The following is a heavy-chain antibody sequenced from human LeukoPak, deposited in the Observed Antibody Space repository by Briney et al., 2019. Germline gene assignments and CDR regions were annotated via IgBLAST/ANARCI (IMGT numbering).Heavy chain of an antibody. Sequence: SETLSLTCTVSGGSVSSASYYYWSWIRQPPGKGLEWIGHIYYSGITNYNPSLKSRVTMSLDTSKNQFFLKMNSVTAADAAVYYCARGRDGYNAGDYWGQGALVTVSS. CDR2: IYYSGIT. CDR1: GGSVSSASYYY. CDR3: ARGRDGYNAGDY. D-gene: IGHD5-24*01. V-gene: IGHV4-61*01. J-gene: IGHJ4*02.